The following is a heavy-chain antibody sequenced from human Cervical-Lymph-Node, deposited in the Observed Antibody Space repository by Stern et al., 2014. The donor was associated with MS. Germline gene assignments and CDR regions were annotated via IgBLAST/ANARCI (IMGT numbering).Heavy chain of an antibody. CDR3: VRTESFYYYDGMDV. Sequence: VQLVESGGGVVPPGRSLRLSCADSGSTFSKSAMHWVRQAPGKGLEWVAVISHDGSNKQYGDSVKGGLAISRDNSRNTLSLEIYSLRAEDTAVYYCVRTESFYYYDGMDVWGHGTTVIVSS. V-gene: IGHV3-30*09. CDR2: ISHDGSNK. CDR1: GSTFSKSA. J-gene: IGHJ6*02.